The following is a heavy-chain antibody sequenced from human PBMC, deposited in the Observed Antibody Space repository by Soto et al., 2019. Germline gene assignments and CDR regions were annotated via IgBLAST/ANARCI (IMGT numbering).Heavy chain of an antibody. D-gene: IGHD3-10*01. J-gene: IGHJ5*02. CDR2: IFTRDSET. CDR1: GHLFNNHW. V-gene: IGHV5-51*01. CDR3: ARGYFDSGHGYDL. Sequence: GESLKISCKGPGHLFNNHWIGWVRQTPGKGLEWMGLIFTRDSETKTSPSFQGHVSFSVDNSINTVYLQWTSLKTTDTGIYFCARGYFDSGHGYDLWGQGTLVTVSS.